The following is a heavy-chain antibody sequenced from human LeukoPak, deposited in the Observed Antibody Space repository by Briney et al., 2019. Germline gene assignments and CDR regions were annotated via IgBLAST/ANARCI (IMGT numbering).Heavy chain of an antibody. Sequence: GASVKVSCKASGYTFTSYAMHWVRQAPGQRLEWMGWINAGNGNTKYSQKFQGRVTITRDTSASTAYMELSSLRSEDTAVYYCARGADVDTAMAFGYYGMDVWGQGTTVTVSS. J-gene: IGHJ6*02. D-gene: IGHD5-18*01. CDR2: INAGNGNT. V-gene: IGHV1-3*01. CDR1: GYTFTSYA. CDR3: ARGADVDTAMAFGYYGMDV.